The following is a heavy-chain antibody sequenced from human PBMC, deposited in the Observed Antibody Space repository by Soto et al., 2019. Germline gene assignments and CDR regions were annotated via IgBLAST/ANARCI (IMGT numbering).Heavy chain of an antibody. D-gene: IGHD3-22*01. J-gene: IGHJ4*02. CDR1: GFTFNTYA. CDR3: ARDQAYSSFDY. V-gene: IGHV3-23*01. Sequence: GGSLRLSCAVSGFTFNTYAMSWVRQAPGKGLEWVSSITGSGSGTYYADSVKGRFTVSRDNSKNTLYLQVNNVRAEDTAVYYCARDQAYSSFDYWGQGSLDTVST. CDR2: ITGSGSGT.